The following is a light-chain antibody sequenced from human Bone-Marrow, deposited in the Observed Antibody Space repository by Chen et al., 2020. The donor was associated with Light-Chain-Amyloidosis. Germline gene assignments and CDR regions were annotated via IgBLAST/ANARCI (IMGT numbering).Light chain of an antibody. CDR3: QSADSSGTYEVI. CDR1: DLPTKY. J-gene: IGLJ2*01. V-gene: IGLV3-25*03. Sequence: SSELTQPPSVSVSPVQTARITCSGDDLPTKYAYWYQQKPGQAPVLVIHRDTERPSGISERFSGSSSGTTATLTISGVQAEDEADYHCQSADSSGTYEVIFGGGTKRTVL. CDR2: RDT.